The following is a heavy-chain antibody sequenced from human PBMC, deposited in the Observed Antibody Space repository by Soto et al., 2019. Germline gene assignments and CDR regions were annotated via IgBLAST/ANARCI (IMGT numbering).Heavy chain of an antibody. Sequence: QVQLVQSGAEVKKPGASVKVSCKASGYTFTSYGLSWVRQAPGQGLEWMGRISAYNYNTNYAQKLQGRVTMTTDTSTRTASMELRSLRSAETAVYYCARVVGALGHWFDPWGQGTLVTVSS. V-gene: IGHV1-18*01. J-gene: IGHJ5*02. CDR1: GYTFTSYG. D-gene: IGHD1-26*01. CDR2: ISAYNYNT. CDR3: ARVVGALGHWFDP.